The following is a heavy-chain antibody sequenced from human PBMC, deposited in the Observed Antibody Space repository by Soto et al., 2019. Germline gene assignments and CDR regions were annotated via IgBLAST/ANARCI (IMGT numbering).Heavy chain of an antibody. D-gene: IGHD2-15*01. CDR2: ISGSGGST. CDR1: GFTFSSYA. V-gene: IGHV3-23*01. CDR3: AKDYCSGGSCYSFDY. J-gene: IGHJ4*02. Sequence: EVQLLESGGGLVQPGGSLRLSCAASGFTFSSYAMSWVRQAPGKGLEWGSAISGSGGSTYYADSEKGRFTISRDNSKNTLYLQMNSLRAEDTAVYYCAKDYCSGGSCYSFDYWGQGTLVTVSS.